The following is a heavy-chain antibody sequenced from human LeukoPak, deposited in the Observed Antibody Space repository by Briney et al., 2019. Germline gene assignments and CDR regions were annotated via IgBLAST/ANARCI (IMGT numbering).Heavy chain of an antibody. J-gene: IGHJ5*02. CDR2: IIPILGIA. Sequence: GASVKVSCKASGGTFSSYAISWVRQAPGQGLEWMGRIIPILGIANYAQKFQGRVTITADKSTSTAYMELSSLRSEDTAVYYCARAYCSSTSCYEVVGWFDPWGQGTLVTVSS. V-gene: IGHV1-69*04. CDR1: GGTFSSYA. D-gene: IGHD2-2*01. CDR3: ARAYCSSTSCYEVVGWFDP.